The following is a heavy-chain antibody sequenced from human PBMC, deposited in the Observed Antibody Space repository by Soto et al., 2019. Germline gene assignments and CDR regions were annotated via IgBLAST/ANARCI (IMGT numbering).Heavy chain of an antibody. Sequence: SETLSLTCTVSGGSISSSSYYWGWIRQPPGKGLEWIGSIYYSGSTYYNPSLKSRVTISVDTSKNQFSLKLSSVTAADTAVYYCARHGAQWLGPHLDYWGQGTLVTVSS. V-gene: IGHV4-39*01. CDR1: GGSISSSSYY. CDR2: IYYSGST. J-gene: IGHJ4*02. D-gene: IGHD6-19*01. CDR3: ARHGAQWLGPHLDY.